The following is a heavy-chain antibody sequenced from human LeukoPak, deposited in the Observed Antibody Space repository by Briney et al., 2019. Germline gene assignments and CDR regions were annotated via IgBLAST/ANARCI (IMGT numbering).Heavy chain of an antibody. Sequence: SVKVSCKAPGGTFSSYAISWVRLAPGQGLEWMGRIIPILGIANYAQKFQGRVTITADKSTSTAYMELSSLRSEDTAVYYCARDRRKDLDYWGQGTLVTVSS. CDR2: IIPILGIA. CDR3: ARDRRKDLDY. V-gene: IGHV1-69*04. D-gene: IGHD6-6*01. CDR1: GGTFSSYA. J-gene: IGHJ4*02.